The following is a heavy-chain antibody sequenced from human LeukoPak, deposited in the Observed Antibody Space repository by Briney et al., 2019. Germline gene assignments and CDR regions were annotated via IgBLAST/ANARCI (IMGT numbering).Heavy chain of an antibody. D-gene: IGHD1-1*01. V-gene: IGHV3-48*03. J-gene: IGHJ2*01. CDR2: ISSSGSTI. Sequence: GGSLRLSCAASGFTFSSYEMNWVRQAPGKGLEWVSYISSSGSTIYYADSVKGRFTISRDNAKNSLYVQMNSLRAEDTAVYYCARDWNADSHWYFDLWGRGTLVTVSS. CDR3: ARDWNADSHWYFDL. CDR1: GFTFSSYE.